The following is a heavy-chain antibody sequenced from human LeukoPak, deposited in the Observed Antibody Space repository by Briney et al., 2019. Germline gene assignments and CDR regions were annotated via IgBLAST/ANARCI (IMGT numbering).Heavy chain of an antibody. CDR3: ARVEMATIRY. Sequence: SGTLSLTCTLSGGSLRNGDLCWGCISQHAGKGMQWTGYIYYSGRTYYNPSLQSRVTISVDTTKNQFSLKLSSVTAADTAVYYCARVEMATIRYWGQGTLVTVSS. CDR2: IYYSGRT. V-gene: IGHV4-30-4*01. D-gene: IGHD5-24*01. CDR1: GGSLRNGDLC. J-gene: IGHJ4*02.